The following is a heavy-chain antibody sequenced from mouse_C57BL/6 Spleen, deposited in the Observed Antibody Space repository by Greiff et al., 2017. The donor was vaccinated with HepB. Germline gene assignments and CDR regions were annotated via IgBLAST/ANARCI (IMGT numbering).Heavy chain of an antibody. D-gene: IGHD1-1*01. CDR1: GYSITSGYY. J-gene: IGHJ2*01. CDR3: ARDDSSFDY. Sequence: LQESGPGLVKPSQSLSLTCSVTGYSITSGYYWNWIRQFPGNKLEWMGYISYDGSNNYNPSLKNRISITRDTSKNQFFMKLNSVTTEDTAKNYCARDDSSFDYWGQGTTLTVSS. V-gene: IGHV3-6*01. CDR2: ISYDGSN.